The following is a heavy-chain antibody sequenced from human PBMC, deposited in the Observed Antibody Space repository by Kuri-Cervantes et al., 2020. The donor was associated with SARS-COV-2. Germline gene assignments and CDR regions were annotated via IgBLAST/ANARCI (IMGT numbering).Heavy chain of an antibody. CDR1: GYTFTSYA. CDR3: ATFEVRGVIIYPFDY. V-gene: IGHV1-3*02. J-gene: IGHJ4*02. CDR2: SNAGNGNT. Sequence: ASVKVSCKASGYTFTSYAMHWVRQAPGQRLEWMGWSNAGNGNTKYSQEFQGRVTMTEDTSTDTAYMELSSLRSEDTAVYYCATFEVRGVIIYPFDYWGQGTLVTVSS. D-gene: IGHD3-10*01.